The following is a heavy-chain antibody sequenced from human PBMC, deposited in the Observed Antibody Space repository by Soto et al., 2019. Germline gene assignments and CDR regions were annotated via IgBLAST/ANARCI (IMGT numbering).Heavy chain of an antibody. J-gene: IGHJ5*02. V-gene: IGHV4-31*03. CDR3: ARLRNTVVNGLGWLDP. CDR1: GGSISSGGYY. Sequence: QVQLQESGPGPVKPSQTLSLTCTVSGGSISSGGYYWSWLRQHPGGGLAWIAYIYYTGSAYFNPSLKSRVTISVDTSKNQFSLKLSSVTAADTAVYYCARLRNTVVNGLGWLDPWGQGSLVTVSS. CDR2: IYYTGSA. D-gene: IGHD2-15*01.